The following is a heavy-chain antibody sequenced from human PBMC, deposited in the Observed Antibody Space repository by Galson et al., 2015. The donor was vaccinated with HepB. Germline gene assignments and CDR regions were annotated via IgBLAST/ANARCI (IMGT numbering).Heavy chain of an antibody. CDR2: IIPIFGTA. CDR1: GGTFSSYA. D-gene: IGHD5-18*01. Sequence: SVKVSCKASGGTFSSYAISWVRQAPGQGLEWMGGIIPIFGTANYAQKFQGRVTITADKSTSTAYMELSSLRSKDTAVYYCAIGRGYSYGSHYYGMDVWGQGTTVTVSS. J-gene: IGHJ6*02. V-gene: IGHV1-69*06. CDR3: AIGRGYSYGSHYYGMDV.